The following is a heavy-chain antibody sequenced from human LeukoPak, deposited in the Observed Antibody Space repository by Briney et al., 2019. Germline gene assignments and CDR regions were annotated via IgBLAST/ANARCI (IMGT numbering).Heavy chain of an antibody. D-gene: IGHD6-19*01. J-gene: IGHJ5*02. CDR1: GGSISSYY. CDR3: ARHPYSSGWFAWFDP. CDR2: IYTSGST. Sequence: SETLSLTCTVSGGSISSYYWSWIRQPAGKGLEWIGRIYTSGSTNYNPSLKSRVTMSVDTSKNQFSLKLSSVTAADTAVYYCARHPYSSGWFAWFDPWGQGTLVTVSS. V-gene: IGHV4-4*07.